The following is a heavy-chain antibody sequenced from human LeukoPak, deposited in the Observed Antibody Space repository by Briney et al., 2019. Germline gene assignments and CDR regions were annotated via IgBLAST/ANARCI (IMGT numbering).Heavy chain of an antibody. J-gene: IGHJ4*02. D-gene: IGHD2-15*01. CDR1: GFTFNTYA. CDR2: ISGSSGNT. V-gene: IGHV3-23*01. Sequence: GGSLRLSCAASGFTFNTYAMSWVRQAPGKGLEWVSAISGSSGNTYYADSVKGRFTFSRDNSKNTLYLQMNSLKAEDTAVYYCAKAPVTTCRGAFCYPFDYWGLGTLVTVSS. CDR3: AKAPVTTCRGAFCYPFDY.